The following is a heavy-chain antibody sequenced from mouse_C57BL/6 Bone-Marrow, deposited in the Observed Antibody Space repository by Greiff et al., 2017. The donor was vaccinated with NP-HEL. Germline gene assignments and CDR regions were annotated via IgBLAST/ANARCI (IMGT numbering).Heavy chain of an antibody. Sequence: QLQQPGAELVKPGASVKLSCKASGYTFTSYWMHWVKQRPGRGLEWIGRIDPNSGGTKYNEKFKSKATLTVDKPSSTAYMQLSSLTSEDSAVYYCARSPVVAYYYAMDYWGQGTSVTVSS. V-gene: IGHV1-72*01. CDR1: GYTFTSYW. J-gene: IGHJ4*01. CDR3: ARSPVVAYYYAMDY. D-gene: IGHD1-1*01. CDR2: IDPNSGGT.